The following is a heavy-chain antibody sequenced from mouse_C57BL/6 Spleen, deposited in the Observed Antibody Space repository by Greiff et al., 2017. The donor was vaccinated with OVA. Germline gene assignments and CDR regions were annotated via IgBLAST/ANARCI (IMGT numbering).Heavy chain of an antibody. V-gene: IGHV1-61*01. J-gene: IGHJ3*01. Sequence: QVQLQQSGAELVRPGSSVKLSCKASGYTFTSYWMDWVKQRPGQGLEWIGNIYPSDSETHYNQKFKDKATLTVDKSSSTAYMQLSSLTSEDSAVYYCARGAYYYGSSYWFAYWGQGTLVTVSA. D-gene: IGHD1-1*01. CDR1: GYTFTSYW. CDR3: ARGAYYYGSSYWFAY. CDR2: IYPSDSET.